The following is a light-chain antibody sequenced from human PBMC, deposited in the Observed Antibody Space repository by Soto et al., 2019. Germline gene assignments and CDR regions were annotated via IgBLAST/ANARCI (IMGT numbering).Light chain of an antibody. CDR3: QQYNSYSPVT. V-gene: IGKV1-5*01. Sequence: DIQMTQSPSTLSASVGDRVTITCRASQSISSWLAWYQQKPGKAPKLLIYDASSLESGVPSRFSGRGSGTEFTLTISSLQPDDFATYYCQQYNSYSPVTFGPGTKVDIQ. CDR2: DAS. CDR1: QSISSW. J-gene: IGKJ3*01.